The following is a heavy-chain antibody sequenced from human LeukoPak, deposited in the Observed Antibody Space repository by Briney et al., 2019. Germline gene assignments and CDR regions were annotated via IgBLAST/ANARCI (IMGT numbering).Heavy chain of an antibody. D-gene: IGHD6-6*01. J-gene: IGHJ4*02. V-gene: IGHV4-59*01. CDR1: GGSISSYY. CDR3: ARCLSGSIVFDY. Sequence: SETLSLTCTVSGGSISSYYWSWIRQPAGKGLEWIGYIYYSGSTNYNPSLKSRVTISVDTSKNQFSLKLSSVTAADTAVYYCARCLSGSIVFDYWGQGTLVTVSS. CDR2: IYYSGST.